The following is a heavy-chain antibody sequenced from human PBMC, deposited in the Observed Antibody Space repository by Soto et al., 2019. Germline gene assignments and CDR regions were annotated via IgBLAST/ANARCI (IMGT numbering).Heavy chain of an antibody. CDR3: ATRVSGSFYGMDV. CDR1: GGSISTYY. CDR2: IYYSGST. Sequence: SETLSLTCTISGGSISTYYWSWIRQPPGKGLEWIGYIYYSGSTNYNPSLKSRVTMSVDTSKNQFSLKLSSVTAADTAVYYCATRVSGSFYGMDVWGQGTTVTVSS. D-gene: IGHD1-26*01. J-gene: IGHJ6*02. V-gene: IGHV4-59*01.